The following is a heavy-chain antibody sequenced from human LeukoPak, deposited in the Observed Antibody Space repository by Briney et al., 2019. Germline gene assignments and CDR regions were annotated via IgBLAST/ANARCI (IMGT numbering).Heavy chain of an antibody. Sequence: ASVKVSCKASGYTFTSYGISWVRRAPGQGLEWMGWISAYNGNTNYAQKLQGRVTMTTDTSTSTAYMELRSLRSDDTAVYYCARDSAVAGYYYYVMDVWGQGPRSPSP. CDR3: ARDSAVAGYYYYVMDV. D-gene: IGHD6-19*01. CDR2: ISAYNGNT. J-gene: IGHJ6*02. V-gene: IGHV1-18*01. CDR1: GYTFTSYG.